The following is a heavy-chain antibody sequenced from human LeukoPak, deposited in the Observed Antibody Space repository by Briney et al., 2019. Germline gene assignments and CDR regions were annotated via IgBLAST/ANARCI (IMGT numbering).Heavy chain of an antibody. CDR2: IYPGDSDT. Sequence: GIIYPGDSDTRYSPSFQGQVTISADKSISTAYLQWSSLKASDTAMYYCARPPYDSSGYEIWGQGTLVTVSS. V-gene: IGHV5-51*01. CDR3: ARPPYDSSGYEI. J-gene: IGHJ4*02. D-gene: IGHD3-22*01.